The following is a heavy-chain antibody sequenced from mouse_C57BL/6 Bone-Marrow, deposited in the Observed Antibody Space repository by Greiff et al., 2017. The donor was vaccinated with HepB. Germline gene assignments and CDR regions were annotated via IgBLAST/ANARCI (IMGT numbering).Heavy chain of an antibody. J-gene: IGHJ3*01. CDR2: ISDGGSYT. CDR3: ARESRKAY. CDR1: GFTFSSYA. Sequence: EVQRVESGGGLVKPGGSLKLSCAASGFTFSSYAMSWVRQTPEKRLEWVATISDGGSYTYYPDNVKGRFTISRDNAKNNLYLQMSHLKSEDTAMYYCARESRKAYWGQGTLVTVSA. V-gene: IGHV5-4*01.